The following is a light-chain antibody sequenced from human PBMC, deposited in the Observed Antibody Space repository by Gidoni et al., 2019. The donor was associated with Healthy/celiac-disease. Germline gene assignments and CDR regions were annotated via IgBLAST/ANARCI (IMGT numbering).Light chain of an antibody. V-gene: IGKV1-17*01. CDR3: LQHNSYPQT. J-gene: IGKJ1*01. Sequence: DIQMTQSPSSLSASVGDRVPITCRASQGISNDLGWYQQKPGKAPKRLIYAASSLQSGVPSRFSGSGSGTEFTLTISSLQPEDFSTYYCLQHNSYPQTFXXXTKVEIK. CDR2: AAS. CDR1: QGISND.